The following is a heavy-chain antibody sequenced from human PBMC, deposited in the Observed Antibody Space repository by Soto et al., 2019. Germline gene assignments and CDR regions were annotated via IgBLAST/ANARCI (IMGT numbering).Heavy chain of an antibody. J-gene: IGHJ3*02. CDR2: IWNGGSST. D-gene: IGHD6-19*01. CDR3: AKPSGWYSAFDI. Sequence: GGSLRLSCAASGFTFSSYGMHWVRQAPGKGLEWVAVIWNGGSSTYYADSVKGRFTISRDNSKNTLYLQMNSLRAEDTAVYYCAKPSGWYSAFDIWGQGTMVTVSS. CDR1: GFTFSSYG. V-gene: IGHV3-33*06.